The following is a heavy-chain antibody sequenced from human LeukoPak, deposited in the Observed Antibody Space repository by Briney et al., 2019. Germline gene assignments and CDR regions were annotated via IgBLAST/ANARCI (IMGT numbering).Heavy chain of an antibody. Sequence: PGGSLRLSCAASGFTFSSYSMNWVRQAPGKGLEWVSSISSSSYMYYADSVKGRFTISRDNAKNSLYLQMNSLRAEDTAVYYCAREKESDYVWGSYRYTRARGAFDIWGQGTMVTVSS. CDR1: GFTFSSYS. V-gene: IGHV3-21*01. D-gene: IGHD3-16*02. CDR2: ISSSSYM. J-gene: IGHJ3*02. CDR3: AREKESDYVWGSYRYTRARGAFDI.